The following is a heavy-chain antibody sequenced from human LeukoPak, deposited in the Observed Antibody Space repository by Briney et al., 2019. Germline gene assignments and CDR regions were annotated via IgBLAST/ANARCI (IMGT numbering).Heavy chain of an antibody. J-gene: IGHJ4*02. CDR2: ISHSGNT. CDR3: AREGYYYDSSGPIDY. D-gene: IGHD3-22*01. V-gene: IGHV4-31*03. CDR1: GGSISSAPYY. Sequence: SETLSLACTVSGGSISSAPYYWSWIRQRPGKGLEWMGYISHSGNTYYNPSLKSRLNISADTSRNQFSLKLRSVTAADTALYFCAREGYYYDSSGPIDYWGQGTRVTVSS.